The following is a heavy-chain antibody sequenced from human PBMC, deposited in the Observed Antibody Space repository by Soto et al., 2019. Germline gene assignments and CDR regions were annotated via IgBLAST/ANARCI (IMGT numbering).Heavy chain of an antibody. J-gene: IGHJ4*02. V-gene: IGHV3-33*01. CDR1: GFTFSTYD. D-gene: IGHD6-19*01. CDR3: ARGPTGYNSGWFLGY. CDR2: IWYDGSNE. Sequence: GGSLRLSCAASGFTFSTYDMHWVRQAPGKGLEWVAVIWYDGSNENYADSVKGRLTISRENSKNTLYLQMNSLRPDDTAVYYCARGPTGYNSGWFLGYWGQGTLVTVSS.